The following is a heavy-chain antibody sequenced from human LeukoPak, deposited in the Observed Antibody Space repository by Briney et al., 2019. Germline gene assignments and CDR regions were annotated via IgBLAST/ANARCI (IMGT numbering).Heavy chain of an antibody. V-gene: IGHV1-2*02. Sequence: APVRVSCKAFGYSFTDKYMHWGRQAPGQGVEWRGWINRSSGGTTYAQKFQGRVTMTTDTYMSTDYMELSRLTSDDTAVYYCARAGGRSWFDPWGQGTLVTVSS. CDR3: ARAGGRSWFDP. CDR2: INRSSGGT. CDR1: GYSFTDKY. J-gene: IGHJ5*02.